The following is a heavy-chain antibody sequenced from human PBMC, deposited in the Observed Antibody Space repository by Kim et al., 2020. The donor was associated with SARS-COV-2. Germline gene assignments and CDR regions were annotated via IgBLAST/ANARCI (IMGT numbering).Heavy chain of an antibody. J-gene: IGHJ5*02. CDR1: GYTFTGYY. CDR3: ARTVSTWLFGGVIVPDLDP. Sequence: ASVKVSCKASGYTFTGYYMHWVRQAPGQGLEWMGRINPNSGGTNYAQKFQGRVTMTRDTSISTAYMELSRLRSDDTAVYYCARTVSTWLFGGVIVPDLDPWGQGTLVTVSS. D-gene: IGHD3-16*02. V-gene: IGHV1-2*06. CDR2: INPNSGGT.